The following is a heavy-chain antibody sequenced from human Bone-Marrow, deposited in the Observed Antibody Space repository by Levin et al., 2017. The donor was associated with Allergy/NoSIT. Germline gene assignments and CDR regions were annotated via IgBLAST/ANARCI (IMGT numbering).Heavy chain of an antibody. V-gene: IGHV3-23*01. Sequence: LSLPCAASGFTFTSSAMSWVRLAPGKGLEWVSGISGSGDSTYYADSVKGRFTISRDYSKNTLYLQMNSLRAEDTAIYYCAKNRQWLAPKNFDYWGQGTLVTVSS. J-gene: IGHJ4*02. D-gene: IGHD6-19*01. CDR3: AKNRQWLAPKNFDY. CDR2: ISGSGDST. CDR1: GFTFTSSA.